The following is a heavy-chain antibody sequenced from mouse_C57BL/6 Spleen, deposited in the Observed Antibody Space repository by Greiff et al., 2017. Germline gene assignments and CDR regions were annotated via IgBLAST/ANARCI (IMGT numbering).Heavy chain of an antibody. Sequence: QVQLQLSGAELARPGASVKLSCKASGYTFTSYGISWVKQRTGPGLEWIGEIYPRCGNTYYNEKFKGKATLTADKSSSTAYMELRSLTSEDSAVYFCARGDLLEAMDYWGQGTSVTVSS. CDR3: ARGDLLEAMDY. CDR1: GYTFTSYG. J-gene: IGHJ4*01. V-gene: IGHV1-81*01. D-gene: IGHD1-1*01. CDR2: IYPRCGNT.